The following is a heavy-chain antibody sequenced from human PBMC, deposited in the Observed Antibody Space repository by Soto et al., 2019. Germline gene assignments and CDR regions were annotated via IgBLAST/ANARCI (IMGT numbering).Heavy chain of an antibody. V-gene: IGHV3-23*01. D-gene: IGHD2-15*01. CDR2: ISGSGGST. CDR1: GFTFSSYA. CDR3: AKTRHIVVVVAVS. Sequence: HPGGSLRLSCAASGFTFSSYAMSWVRQAPGKGLEWVSAISGSGGSTYYADSVKGRFTTSRDNSKNTLYLQMNSLRAEDTAVYYCAKTRHIVVVVAVSWGQGTLVTVSS. J-gene: IGHJ5*02.